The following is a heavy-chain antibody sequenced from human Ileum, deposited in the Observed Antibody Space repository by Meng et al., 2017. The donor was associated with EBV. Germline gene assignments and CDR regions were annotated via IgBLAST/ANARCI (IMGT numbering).Heavy chain of an antibody. Sequence: LPLPRLGPRLVTPSEPLSLTCTVSGDSISSGEYYWNWIRQPPGKGLEWIGSIYHSGSTYYQPSLKSRVTISLDSSKNQFSLRLSSVTAADTAVYYCARDPAYPRGWFDPWGQGTLVTVSS. CDR1: GDSISSGEYY. CDR3: ARDPAYPRGWFDP. CDR2: IYHSGST. V-gene: IGHV4-39*07. J-gene: IGHJ5*02.